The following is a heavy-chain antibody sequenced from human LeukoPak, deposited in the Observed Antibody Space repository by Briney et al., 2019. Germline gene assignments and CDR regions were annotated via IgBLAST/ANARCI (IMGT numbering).Heavy chain of an antibody. Sequence: GASVKVSCKASGYTFTGYYMHWVRQGPGQGLEWMGWINPNSGGTNYAQKFQGRVTMTRDTSISTAYMELSRLRSDDTAVYYCARGLKYSSSWSNWFDPWGQGTLVTVSS. CDR3: ARGLKYSSSWSNWFDP. D-gene: IGHD6-13*01. CDR1: GYTFTGYY. V-gene: IGHV1-2*02. J-gene: IGHJ5*02. CDR2: INPNSGGT.